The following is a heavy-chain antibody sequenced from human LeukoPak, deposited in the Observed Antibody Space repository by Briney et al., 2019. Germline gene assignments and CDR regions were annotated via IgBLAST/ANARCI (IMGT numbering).Heavy chain of an antibody. D-gene: IGHD3-10*01. CDR2: IYSGDTA. V-gene: IGHV3-66*01. Sequence: GGSLRLSCAASGFTVSTNYMSWVRQAPGKGLEWVSVIYSGDTAFYADSVRGKFTISRDNSKNTLYLQMNSLRAEDTAVYYCASILRSSSGYYFDYWGQGTLVTVSS. CDR3: ASILRSSSGYYFDY. CDR1: GFTVSTNY. J-gene: IGHJ4*02.